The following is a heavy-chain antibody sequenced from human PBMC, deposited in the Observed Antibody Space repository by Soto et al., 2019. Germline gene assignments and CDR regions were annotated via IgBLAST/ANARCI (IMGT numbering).Heavy chain of an antibody. V-gene: IGHV4-34*01. CDR3: ASQAREQQLFDY. Sequence: QVQLQQWGAGLLKPSETLSLTCAVYGGSFRDYYWSWIRQPPGKGLEWIGEIDHRGSTNYNPSLKSRVTISVDTSKNQFSLRLSSVSAADTAVYYCASQAREQQLFDYWAQGTPVTVSS. D-gene: IGHD6-13*01. CDR2: IDHRGST. J-gene: IGHJ4*02. CDR1: GGSFRDYY.